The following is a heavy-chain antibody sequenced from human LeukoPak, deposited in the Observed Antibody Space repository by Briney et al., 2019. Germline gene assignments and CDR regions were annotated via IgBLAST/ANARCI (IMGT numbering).Heavy chain of an antibody. J-gene: IGHJ4*02. D-gene: IGHD1-26*01. CDR1: GYTFTSYD. CDR2: MNPNSGNT. V-gene: IGHV1-8*01. Sequence: ASVKVSCKASGYTFTSYDINWVRQATGQGLEWMGWMNPNSGNTGYAQKFQGRVIMTRNTSISTAYMELSSLRSEDTAVYYCARAPWGSGSYDDYWGQGTLVTVSS. CDR3: ARAPWGSGSYDDY.